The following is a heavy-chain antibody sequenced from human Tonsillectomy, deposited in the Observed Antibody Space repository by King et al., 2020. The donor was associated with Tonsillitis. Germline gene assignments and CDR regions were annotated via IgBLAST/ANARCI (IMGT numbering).Heavy chain of an antibody. J-gene: IGHJ3*02. CDR2: LCSGGST. D-gene: IGHD3-10*01. Sequence: DVQLVESGGGLIQPGGSLRLSCAASGFTVSSNYMSWVRQAPGKGLEWVSVLCSGGSTYYADSVKGRFTISRDNSKNTLYLQLSSLRAEDTAVYYCASPKGDYYGSGSYYGAFDIWGQGTMVTVSS. V-gene: IGHV3-53*01. CDR1: GFTVSSNY. CDR3: ASPKGDYYGSGSYYGAFDI.